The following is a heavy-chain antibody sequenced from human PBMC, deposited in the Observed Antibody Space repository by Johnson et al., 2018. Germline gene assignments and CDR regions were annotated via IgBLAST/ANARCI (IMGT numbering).Heavy chain of an antibody. D-gene: IGHD6-6*01. CDR1: GGSVSSGDYY. CDR3: ARFDFTTSSVDS. Sequence: QVQLQESGPGLVKPSQTLSLTCTVSGGSVSSGDYYWSWLRQPPGRALEWIGYIYYTGSSYYSPSLQSRVSISVDMSKNHFSLNLRSVTAADTAIYFCARFDFTTSSVDSWGQGTLFIVSS. J-gene: IGHJ4*02. V-gene: IGHV4-30-4*01. CDR2: IYYTGSS.